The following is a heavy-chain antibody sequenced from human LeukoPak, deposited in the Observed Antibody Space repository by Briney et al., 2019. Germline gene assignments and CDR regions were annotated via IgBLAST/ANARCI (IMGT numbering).Heavy chain of an antibody. D-gene: IGHD6-13*01. J-gene: IGHJ4*02. CDR1: GFTFDDYG. CDR3: ARESSGSWYFDY. CDR2: INWNGGST. V-gene: IGHV3-20*04. Sequence: GGSLRLSCAASGFTFDDYGMSWVRPAPGKGLGWVSGINWNGGSTGYADSVKGRFTISRDNAKNSLYLQMNSLRAEDTALYYCARESSGSWYFDYWGQGTLVTVSS.